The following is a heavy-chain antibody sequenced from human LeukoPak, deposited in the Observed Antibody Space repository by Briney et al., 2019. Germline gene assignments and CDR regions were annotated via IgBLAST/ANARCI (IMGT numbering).Heavy chain of an antibody. CDR2: IRSKADSYAT. D-gene: IGHD2-21*02. CDR3: ARLWGDCGGDCYSHDY. V-gene: IGHV3-73*01. CDR1: GFAFSGSV. J-gene: IGHJ4*02. Sequence: PGGSLRLSCAASGFAFSGSVMHWVRQASGKGLEWVGRIRSKADSYATTYAASVKGRFTISRDDSKNTAFLQMNSLSLEDTAVYYCARLWGDCGGDCYSHDYWGQGTLVTVSS.